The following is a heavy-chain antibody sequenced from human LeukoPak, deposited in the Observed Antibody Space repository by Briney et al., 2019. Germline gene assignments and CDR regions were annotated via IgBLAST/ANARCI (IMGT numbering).Heavy chain of an antibody. V-gene: IGHV4-4*07. J-gene: IGHJ4*02. CDR3: ASGTYDFWSGYYDY. CDR1: GGSISSYY. D-gene: IGHD3-3*01. CDR2: IYTSGST. Sequence: PSETLSLTCTVSGGSISSYYWSWIRQPAGKGLEWIGRIYTSGSTNYNPSLKSRVTISVDTSKNQFSLKLSSVTAADTAVYYCASGTYDFWSGYYDYWGQGTLVTVSS.